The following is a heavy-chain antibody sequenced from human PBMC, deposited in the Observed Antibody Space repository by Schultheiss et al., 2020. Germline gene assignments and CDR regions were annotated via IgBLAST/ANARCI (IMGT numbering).Heavy chain of an antibody. J-gene: IGHJ4*02. V-gene: IGHV4-31*03. Sequence: SETLSLTCTVSGGSISSGGYYWSWIRQHPGKGLEWIGYIYYSGSTYYNPSLKSRVTISVDTSKNQFSLKLSSVTAADTAVYYCARGWTHGDYRDYWGQGTLVTVSS. CDR1: GGSISSGGYY. CDR3: ARGWTHGDYRDY. D-gene: IGHD4-17*01. CDR2: IYYSGST.